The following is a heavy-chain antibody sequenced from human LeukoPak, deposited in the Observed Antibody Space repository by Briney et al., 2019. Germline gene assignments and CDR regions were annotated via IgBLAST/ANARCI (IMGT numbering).Heavy chain of an antibody. CDR2: LYSSGTT. Sequence: PGGSLRLSCAASGFTFDDYAMHWVRQAPGKGLEWVSVLYSSGTTVYADSVKGRFTTSRDNSKNTLYLQMNSLRADDTAIYYCARGQIPSGELLRFDCWGQGTLVTVSS. CDR1: GFTFDDYA. J-gene: IGHJ4*02. CDR3: ARGQIPSGELLRFDC. V-gene: IGHV3-23*05. D-gene: IGHD1-26*01.